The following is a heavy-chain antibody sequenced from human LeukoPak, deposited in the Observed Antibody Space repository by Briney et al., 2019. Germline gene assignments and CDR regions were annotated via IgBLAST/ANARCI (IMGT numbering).Heavy chain of an antibody. D-gene: IGHD5-12*01. V-gene: IGHV4-34*01. J-gene: IGHJ4*02. CDR3: ARAAKTDIVATISEGGCYFDY. CDR1: GGSFSGYY. CDR2: INHSGST. Sequence: ETLSLTCAVYGGSFSGYYWSWIRQPPGKGLEWIGAINHSGSTNYNPSLKSRVTISVDTSKNQFSLKLNSVTAADTAVYYCARAAKTDIVATISEGGCYFDYWGQGTLVTVSS.